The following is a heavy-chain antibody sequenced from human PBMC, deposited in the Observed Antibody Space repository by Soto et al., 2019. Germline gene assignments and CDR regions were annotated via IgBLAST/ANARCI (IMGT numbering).Heavy chain of an antibody. CDR3: AREGGQWLNWFDP. D-gene: IGHD6-19*01. Sequence: EVQLVESGGGLVQPGGSLRLSCAASGFTFSSYSVNWVRQAPGKGLEWVSYISSSSSTIYYADSVKGRFTISRDNAKNSLYLQMNSLRAEDTAVYYCAREGGQWLNWFDPWGQGTLVTVSS. V-gene: IGHV3-48*01. CDR1: GFTFSSYS. J-gene: IGHJ5*02. CDR2: ISSSSSTI.